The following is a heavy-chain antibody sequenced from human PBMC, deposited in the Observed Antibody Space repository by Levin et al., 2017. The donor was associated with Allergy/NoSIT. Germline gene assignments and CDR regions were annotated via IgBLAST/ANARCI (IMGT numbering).Heavy chain of an antibody. CDR2: ISDSGST. D-gene: IGHD3-10*01. CDR3: ARSRGSGSYFDS. Sequence: KASETLSLTCIVSDGSIKSYYWSWIRQPPGKGLEWIGYISDSGSTNYSPSLKSRVTISLDASKNQFSLKLSSVTAADTAVYYCARSRGSGSYFDSWGQGTLVTVSS. J-gene: IGHJ4*02. V-gene: IGHV4-59*08. CDR1: DGSIKSYY.